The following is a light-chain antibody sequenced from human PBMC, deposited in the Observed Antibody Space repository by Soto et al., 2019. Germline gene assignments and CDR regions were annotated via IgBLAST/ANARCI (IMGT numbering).Light chain of an antibody. J-gene: IGKJ1*01. CDR3: QQFKRKVWT. CDR2: EAS. Sequence: DIQMTQSPSTLSASVGDTVTITCRASQSVSRWLNWYQQRSGKAPRLLIYEASNLEIGVPSRFSGSGSGTEFILTINSLQPADSATYYCQQFKRKVWTFGQGTKVEI. CDR1: QSVSRW. V-gene: IGKV1-5*01.